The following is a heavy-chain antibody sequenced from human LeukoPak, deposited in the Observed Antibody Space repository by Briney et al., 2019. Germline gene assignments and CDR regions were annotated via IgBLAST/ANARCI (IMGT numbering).Heavy chain of an antibody. V-gene: IGHV3-48*03. CDR3: ARAGGGYIVVVPAAFDY. CDR2: ISSSGSTI. Sequence: GGSLRLSCAASGFTFSSYEMIWVRQAPGKGLEWVSYISSSGSTIYYADSVKGRFTISRDNAKNSLYLQMNSLRAEDTAVYYCARAGGGYIVVVPAAFDYWGQGTLVTVSS. J-gene: IGHJ4*02. CDR1: GFTFSSYE. D-gene: IGHD2-2*01.